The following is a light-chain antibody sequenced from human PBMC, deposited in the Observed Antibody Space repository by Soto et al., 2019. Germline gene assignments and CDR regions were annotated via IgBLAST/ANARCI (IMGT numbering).Light chain of an antibody. CDR2: GAS. J-gene: IGKJ5*01. Sequence: EIVMTQSPATLSVSPGERAILSCRAAQSVGTRLAWYQHKTGQAPRLLISGASSRATGIPDRFTGSGSETSFTLTISRLEPEDFALYYCQHYQSGHPITFGQGTRLEIK. V-gene: IGKV3-20*01. CDR3: QHYQSGHPIT. CDR1: QSVGTR.